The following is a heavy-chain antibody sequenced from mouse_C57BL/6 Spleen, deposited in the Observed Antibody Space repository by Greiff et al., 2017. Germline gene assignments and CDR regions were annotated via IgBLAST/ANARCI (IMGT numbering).Heavy chain of an antibody. CDR1: GYTFTSYW. D-gene: IGHD2-14*01. V-gene: IGHV1-69*01. J-gene: IGHJ3*01. CDR2: IDPSDSYT. CDR3: ARVSGTGFAY. Sequence: QVQLQQPGAELVMPGASVKLSCKASGYTFTSYWVHWVKQRPGQGLEWIGEIDPSDSYTNYNQKFKGKSILTVDRSSSTAYMQLSSLTSEDSAVYYCARVSGTGFAYWGQGTLVTVSA.